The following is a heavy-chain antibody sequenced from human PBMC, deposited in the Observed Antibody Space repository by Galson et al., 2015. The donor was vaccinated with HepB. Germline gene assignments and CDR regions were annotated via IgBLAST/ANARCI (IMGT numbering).Heavy chain of an antibody. Sequence: SETLSLTCTVSGGSISSYYWSWIRQPPGRGLEWIGYIYYSGNTNYNPSLKSRVTISVDTSKNQFSLRLSSVTAADTAVYYCAREMPTYYYDIGDAFDIWGQGTMVTVSS. D-gene: IGHD3-22*01. CDR1: GGSISSYY. J-gene: IGHJ3*02. V-gene: IGHV4-59*01. CDR2: IYYSGNT. CDR3: AREMPTYYYDIGDAFDI.